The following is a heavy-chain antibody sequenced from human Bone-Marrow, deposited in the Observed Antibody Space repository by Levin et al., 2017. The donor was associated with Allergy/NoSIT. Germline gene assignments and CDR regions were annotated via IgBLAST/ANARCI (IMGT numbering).Heavy chain of an antibody. CDR3: ARDYNFDF. CDR1: GFTFSDYT. V-gene: IGHV3-48*01. CDR2: ISDGNSDT. J-gene: IGHJ4*02. Sequence: PGGSLRLSCEASGFTFSDYTINWVRQAPGKGLEWVSCISDGNSDTYYTDSVRGRFIISRDDAKNSLFLQMHSLRAEDTAVYYCARDYNFDFWGQGTLVTVSS. D-gene: IGHD4-11*01.